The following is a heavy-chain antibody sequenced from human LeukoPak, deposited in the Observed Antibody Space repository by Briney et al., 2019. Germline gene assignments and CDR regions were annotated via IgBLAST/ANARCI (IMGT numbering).Heavy chain of an antibody. D-gene: IGHD3-22*01. J-gene: IGHJ3*02. CDR2: IDPHSGGT. V-gene: IGHV1-2*02. CDR1: GYTFTDYY. Sequence: GAPVKVSCKASGYTFTDYYMHWVRQAPGQGLEWMGWIDPHSGGTNYAQKLQGRVTMTRDTSISTAYMELSRLRSDDTAIYYCAREYYDSSGRKHGFDTWGQGTKVTVSS. CDR3: AREYYDSSGRKHGFDT.